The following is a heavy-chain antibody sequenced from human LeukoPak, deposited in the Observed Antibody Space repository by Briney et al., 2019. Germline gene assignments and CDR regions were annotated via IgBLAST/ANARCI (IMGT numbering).Heavy chain of an antibody. CDR3: ARDRSGSSPVDFDY. V-gene: IGHV3-48*04. CDR2: ISSSSSTI. Sequence: GGSLRLSCAASGFTFSSYSMNWVRQAPGKGLEWVSYISSSSSTIYYADSVKGRFTISRDNAKNSLYLQMNSLRAEDTAVYYCARDRSGSSPVDFDYWGQGTLVTVSS. D-gene: IGHD3-10*01. CDR1: GFTFSSYS. J-gene: IGHJ4*02.